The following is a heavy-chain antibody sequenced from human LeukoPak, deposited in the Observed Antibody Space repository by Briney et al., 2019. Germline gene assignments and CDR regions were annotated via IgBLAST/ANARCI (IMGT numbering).Heavy chain of an antibody. Sequence: ASVKVSCKASGYTFTIYDINWVRQAPGQGLEWMGWMNPNSGNTGYAQKFQGRVTMTRNTSISTAYMELSSLRSEDTAVYYCARVHRTYYYYGMDVWGQATTVTVSS. CDR3: ARVHRTYYYYGMDV. V-gene: IGHV1-8*01. CDR1: GYTFTIYD. CDR2: MNPNSGNT. J-gene: IGHJ6*02.